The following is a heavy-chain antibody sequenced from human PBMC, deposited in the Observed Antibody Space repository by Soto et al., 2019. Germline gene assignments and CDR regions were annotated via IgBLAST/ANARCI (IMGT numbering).Heavy chain of an antibody. V-gene: IGHV3-33*01. D-gene: IGHD3-10*01. J-gene: IGHJ4*02. CDR3: ARDAYLGSGSYAY. CDR1: GFTFSSYG. CDR2: IWYDGSNK. Sequence: LRLSCAASGFTFSSYGMHWVRQAPGKGLEWVALIWYDGSNKNYADSVKGRFTISRDDSKNTLYLQMNSLRAEDTAVYYCARDAYLGSGSYAYWGQGTLVTVSS.